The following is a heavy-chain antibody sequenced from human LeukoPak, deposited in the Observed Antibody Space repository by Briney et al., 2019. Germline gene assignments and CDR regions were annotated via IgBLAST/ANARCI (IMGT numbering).Heavy chain of an antibody. D-gene: IGHD6-6*01. J-gene: IGHJ4*02. CDR3: AKALLTYSSSSDY. CDR1: GFTISSYA. V-gene: IGHV3-23*01. CDR2: ISGSGGSI. Sequence: PGVSLRLSCAASGFTISSYAMSWVRQAPGKGLEWVSAISGSGGSIYYADSVKGRFTISRDNSKNTLYLQMNSLRAEDTAVYYCAKALLTYSSSSDYWGQGTLVTVSS.